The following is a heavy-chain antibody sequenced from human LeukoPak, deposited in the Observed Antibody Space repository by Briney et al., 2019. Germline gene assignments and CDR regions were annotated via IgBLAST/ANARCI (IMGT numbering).Heavy chain of an antibody. Sequence: GGSLRLSCASSGFTFGDYAMHWVRQPPGKGLEWVSGIGWNSGSVGYADSVKGRFTISRDNAKNFLYLQMNSLRPEDTAFYYCAKEEHNSGSSPLGGWGQGSLVTVSS. CDR2: IGWNSGSV. CDR3: AKEEHNSGSSPLGG. J-gene: IGHJ4*02. D-gene: IGHD6-19*01. CDR1: GFTFGDYA. V-gene: IGHV3-9*01.